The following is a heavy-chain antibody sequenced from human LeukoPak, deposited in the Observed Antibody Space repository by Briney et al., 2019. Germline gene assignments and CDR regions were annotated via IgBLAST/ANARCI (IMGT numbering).Heavy chain of an antibody. V-gene: IGHV4-4*07. J-gene: IGHJ6*03. Sequence: PSETLSLTCTVSGGSICSYYWSWIRQPAGKGLEWIGRIHTSGSTNYNPSLKSRVTISVDKSKNQFSLKLSSVTAADTAVYYCARDRDTDQYSSSSGVYYYYMDVWGKGTTVTVSS. CDR2: IHTSGST. CDR1: GGSICSYY. CDR3: ARDRDTDQYSSSSGVYYYYMDV. D-gene: IGHD6-6*01.